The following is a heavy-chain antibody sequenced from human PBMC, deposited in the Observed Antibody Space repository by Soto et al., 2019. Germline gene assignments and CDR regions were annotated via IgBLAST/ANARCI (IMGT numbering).Heavy chain of an antibody. CDR3: AGGGAAAAAQRGLGL. J-gene: IGHJ2*01. Sequence: EVQLVESGGGLVKPGGSLRLSCAASGFTFSSYSMNWVRQAPGKGLEWVSSISSSSSYIYYADSVKGRFTVSRDNAKNSLYLQMNSLRAEDTAVYYGAGGGAAAAAQRGLGLWGRGSLVTVS. D-gene: IGHD6-13*01. CDR1: GFTFSSYS. V-gene: IGHV3-21*01. CDR2: ISSSSSYI.